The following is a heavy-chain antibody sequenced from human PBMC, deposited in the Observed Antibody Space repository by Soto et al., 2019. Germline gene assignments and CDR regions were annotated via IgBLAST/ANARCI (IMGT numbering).Heavy chain of an antibody. CDR3: ARGRGMDV. CDR1: GGSISSGGYF. J-gene: IGHJ6*02. V-gene: IGHV4-31*11. Sequence: PSETLSLTCAVSGGSISSGGYFWSWIRQHPGKGLEWIGFIFYSGSTNYNPSLKSRVTISVDTSKNQFSLKLSSVTAADTAVYYCARGRGMDVWGQGTTVTVSS. CDR2: IFYSGST.